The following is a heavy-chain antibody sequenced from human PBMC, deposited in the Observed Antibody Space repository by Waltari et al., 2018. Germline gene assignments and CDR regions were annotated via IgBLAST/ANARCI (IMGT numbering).Heavy chain of an antibody. Sequence: QVQLVEWGGGVVQPGGSLRLFCAASGCTLGSFAVHWVRQAPGKGLELVGVISNDGTKKYYVDSVKCRFTISRDNFKNMVYMQMNSLRREDTALYYCAREGYDLYSVGMDVWGQGTTGTVSS. CDR1: GCTLGSFA. CDR2: ISNDGTKK. CDR3: AREGYDLYSVGMDV. D-gene: IGHD2-21*02. V-gene: IGHV3-30-3*01. J-gene: IGHJ6*02.